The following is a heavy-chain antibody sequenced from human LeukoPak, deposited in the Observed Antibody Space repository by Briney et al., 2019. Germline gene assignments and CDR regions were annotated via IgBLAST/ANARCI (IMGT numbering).Heavy chain of an antibody. Sequence: GGSLRLSCAASGFTFSSYSMNWVRQAPGKGLEWVGRIKSKTDGGTTDYAAPVKGRFTISRDDSKNTLYLQMNSLKTEDTAVYYCTTETRGYGDFGLDYWGQGTLVTVSS. CDR2: IKSKTDGGTT. V-gene: IGHV3-15*01. CDR1: GFTFSSYS. CDR3: TTETRGYGDFGLDY. J-gene: IGHJ4*02. D-gene: IGHD4-17*01.